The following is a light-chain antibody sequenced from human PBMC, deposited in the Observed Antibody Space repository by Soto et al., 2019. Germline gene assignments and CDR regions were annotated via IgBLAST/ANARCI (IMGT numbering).Light chain of an antibody. Sequence: QSALTQPASVSGSPGQSITISCTGTSSDVGGYNYASWYQQHPGKAPKLMIYEVSNRPSGVSNRFSGSKSGNTASLTISGLQAEDEADYYCSSSTSSSTYVFGTGTKLTVL. CDR1: SSDVGGYNY. J-gene: IGLJ1*01. CDR2: EVS. CDR3: SSSTSSSTYV. V-gene: IGLV2-14*01.